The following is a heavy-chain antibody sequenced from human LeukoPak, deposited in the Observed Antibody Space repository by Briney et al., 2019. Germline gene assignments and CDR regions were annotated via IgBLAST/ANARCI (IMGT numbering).Heavy chain of an antibody. V-gene: IGHV3-43D*03. J-gene: IGHJ6*03. Sequence: PGGSLRLSCGGSGFSFDDYAVHWVRQAPGKGLEWLSLISWDGRTTYYADSVKGRFTIFRDNSKDTLYLQMDSLRVEDSALYYCAKDQDGSAWPTMDVWGKGTTVTVSS. D-gene: IGHD5-24*01. CDR1: GFSFDDYA. CDR2: ISWDGRTT. CDR3: AKDQDGSAWPTMDV.